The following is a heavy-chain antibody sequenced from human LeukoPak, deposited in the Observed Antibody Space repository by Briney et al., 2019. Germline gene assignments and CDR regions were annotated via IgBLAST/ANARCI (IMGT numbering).Heavy chain of an antibody. J-gene: IGHJ3*02. D-gene: IGHD5-18*01. CDR1: GFTFGDYA. CDR2: IRSKAYGGTT. CDR3: ARRRDERGYKDIFDI. Sequence: GGSLRLSCTASGFTFGDYAMNWVRQAPGKGLEWVGFIRSKAYGGTTEYAASVKGRFTISRDDSKSIAYLQMNSLKTEDTAVYYCARRRDERGYKDIFDIWGQGTMVTVSS. V-gene: IGHV3-49*04.